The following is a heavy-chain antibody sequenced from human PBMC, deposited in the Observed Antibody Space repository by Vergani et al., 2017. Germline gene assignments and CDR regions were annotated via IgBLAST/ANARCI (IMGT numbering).Heavy chain of an antibody. V-gene: IGHV3-21*01. CDR2: ISSSSSYI. J-gene: IGHJ3*02. Sequence: EVQLVESGGGLVKPGGSLRLSCAASGFTFSSYSMNWVRQAPGQGLEWVSSISSSSSYIYYADSVKGRFTISRDNAKNSLYLQMNSLRAEDTAVYYCARGRRSGWTDAFDIWGQGTMVTVSS. CDR1: GFTFSSYS. CDR3: ARGRRSGWTDAFDI. D-gene: IGHD3-3*01.